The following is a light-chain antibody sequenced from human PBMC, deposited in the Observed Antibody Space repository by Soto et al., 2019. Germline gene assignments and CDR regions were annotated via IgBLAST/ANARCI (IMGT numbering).Light chain of an antibody. Sequence: QSALTQPASVSGSPGQSITISCTGTSSDVGAYNYVSWYQQHPGKAPKLMIYGVSDRPSGISNRFSGSKSGNTASLTISGLQAEDEADYYCGSYTYSSTWVFCGGTKLTVL. J-gene: IGLJ3*02. CDR3: GSYTYSSTWV. V-gene: IGLV2-14*01. CDR2: GVS. CDR1: SSDVGAYNY.